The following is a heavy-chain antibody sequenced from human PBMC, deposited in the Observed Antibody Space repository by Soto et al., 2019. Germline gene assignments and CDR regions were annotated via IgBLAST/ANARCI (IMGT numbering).Heavy chain of an antibody. CDR2: VYSSGST. D-gene: IGHD5-12*01. Sequence: QLQLQESGPGLVKPSETLSLTCTVSGGSISSISYYWGWIRQPPGKGLEWIGGVYSSGSTYYNPSLKSRVTISVDTSKNQFSLKLSSVTAADTAVYYCARNLGEWLSDGMDVWGQGTTVTVSS. CDR3: ARNLGEWLSDGMDV. J-gene: IGHJ6*02. V-gene: IGHV4-39*01. CDR1: GGSISSISYY.